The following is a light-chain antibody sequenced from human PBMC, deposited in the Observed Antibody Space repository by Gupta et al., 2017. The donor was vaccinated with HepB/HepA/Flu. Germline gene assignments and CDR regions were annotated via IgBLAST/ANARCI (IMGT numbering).Light chain of an antibody. CDR1: QSVSIN. J-gene: IGKJ1*01. V-gene: IGKV3-15*01. CDR2: GAS. Sequence: EIVMTQSPATLSVSPGERATLSCRASQSVSINLAWYQRKPGQAPRLLIYGASTRAIGLPARFSGSGSGTEFTLTISSLQSEDFAVYYCQQYNNWPRTFGQGTKVEIK. CDR3: QQYNNWPRT.